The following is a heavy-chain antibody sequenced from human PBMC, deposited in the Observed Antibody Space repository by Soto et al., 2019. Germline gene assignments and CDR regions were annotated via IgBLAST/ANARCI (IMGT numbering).Heavy chain of an antibody. CDR2: ISSNSNYK. CDR1: GFTLKNYS. D-gene: IGHD2-2*01. J-gene: IGHJ5*02. CDR3: ARARSTTWSGTTRGWFDP. Sequence: DVQLVESGGGLVKPGGSLRLSCAASGFTLKNYSMTWVRQAPGKGLEWVSSISSNSNYKYYADSLKVRFTISRDNAKNALDRQMSSLRAEDTAVYYCARARSTTWSGTTRGWFDPWGRGTLVTGAS. V-gene: IGHV3-21*06.